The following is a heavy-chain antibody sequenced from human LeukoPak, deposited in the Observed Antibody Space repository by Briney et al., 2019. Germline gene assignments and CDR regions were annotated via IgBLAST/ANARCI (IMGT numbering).Heavy chain of an antibody. D-gene: IGHD3-9*01. Sequence: GGSLRLSCAASGFTFSSYGMHWVRQAPGKGLEWVAIISYDGNNKYYVDSVKGRFTISRGNSKNTLYLQMNSLRTEDTAVYYCARERSDWSFDYWGQGTLVTVSS. CDR3: ARERSDWSFDY. J-gene: IGHJ4*02. CDR2: ISYDGNNK. CDR1: GFTFSSYG. V-gene: IGHV3-30*03.